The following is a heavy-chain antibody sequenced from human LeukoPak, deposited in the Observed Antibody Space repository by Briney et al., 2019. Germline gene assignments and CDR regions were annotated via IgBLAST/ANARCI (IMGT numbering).Heavy chain of an antibody. D-gene: IGHD2-15*01. CDR3: AKKRSSGGATQFDY. Sequence: PGGSLRLCCVASGFTFSSYGMSWVRQAPGKGLEWVSSTSGSGDDTYYADPVKGRFTLSRDNSKNTLYLQMNSLRADDTAVYYCAKKRSSGGATQFDYWGQGTLVTVSS. V-gene: IGHV3-23*01. CDR2: TSGSGDDT. J-gene: IGHJ4*02. CDR1: GFTFSSYG.